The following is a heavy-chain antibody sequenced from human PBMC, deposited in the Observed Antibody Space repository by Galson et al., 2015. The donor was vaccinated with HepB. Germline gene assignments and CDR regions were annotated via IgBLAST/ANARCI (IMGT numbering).Heavy chain of an antibody. CDR3: ARQYDTSGYYAY. J-gene: IGHJ4*02. D-gene: IGHD3-22*01. CDR2: IIPIFGSG. Sequence: SVKVSCKASGYTFTSYGISWVRQAPGQGLEWMGGIIPIFGSGNYAQKFQGRVTITADESTSTTYMELSSLRSEDTAVYYCARQYDTSGYYAYWGQGTLVTVSS. CDR1: GYTFTSYG. V-gene: IGHV1-69*13.